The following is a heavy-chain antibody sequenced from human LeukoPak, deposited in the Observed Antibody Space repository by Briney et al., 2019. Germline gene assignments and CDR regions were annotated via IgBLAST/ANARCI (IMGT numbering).Heavy chain of an antibody. V-gene: IGHV4-39*01. D-gene: IGHD5-12*01. Sequence: SQTLSLTCTVSGGSISSSSYYWAWIRQPPGKGLEWIGSIFYSGNTFYNPSLKSRVTISADTSKNQFSLKLSSVTAADTAVYYCARRDIVATISMWGQGTLVTVSS. J-gene: IGHJ4*02. CDR1: GGSISSSSYY. CDR2: IFYSGNT. CDR3: ARRDIVATISM.